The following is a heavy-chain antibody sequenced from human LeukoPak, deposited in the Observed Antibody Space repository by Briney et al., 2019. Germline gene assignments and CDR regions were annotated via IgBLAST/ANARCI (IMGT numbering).Heavy chain of an antibody. J-gene: IGHJ4*02. CDR1: GFTFSSYA. CDR2: ISYDGSNK. CDR3: ARDPAFATSPSYYFDY. Sequence: GGSLRLSCAASGFTFSSYAMHWVRQAPGKGLEWVAVISYDGSNKYYADSVKGRFTISRDNSKNTLYLQMNSLSAEDTAVYYCARDPAFATSPSYYFDYWGQGTLVTVSS. V-gene: IGHV3-30*04. D-gene: IGHD2-15*01.